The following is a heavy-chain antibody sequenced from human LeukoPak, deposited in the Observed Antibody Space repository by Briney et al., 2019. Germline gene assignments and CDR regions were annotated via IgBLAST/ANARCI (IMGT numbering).Heavy chain of an antibody. CDR3: AKGGKWDVTPFDY. CDR2: ISGGGGGT. D-gene: IGHD1-26*01. V-gene: IGHV3-23*01. CDR1: GFTFTSYS. J-gene: IGHJ4*02. Sequence: GGSLRLSCAASGFTFTSYSMNWVRQAPGKGLEWVSTISGGGGGTYYADSVKGRFTISRDNSKNTLYLQVNSLRAEDTAVYYCAKGGKWDVTPFDYWGQGTLVTVSS.